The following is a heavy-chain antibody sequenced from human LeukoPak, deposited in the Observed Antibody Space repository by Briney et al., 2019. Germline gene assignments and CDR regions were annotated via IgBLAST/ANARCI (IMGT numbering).Heavy chain of an antibody. J-gene: IGHJ4*02. Sequence: GGSLRLSCAASGFTFSSYGMHWVRQAPGKGLEWVAVISYDGSNKYYADSVKGRFTISRDNSKNTLYLQMNSLRAKDTAVYYCAIDLARYFVYWGQRALGTVSS. CDR3: AIDLARYFVY. V-gene: IGHV3-30*03. CDR2: ISYDGSNK. CDR1: GFTFSSYG.